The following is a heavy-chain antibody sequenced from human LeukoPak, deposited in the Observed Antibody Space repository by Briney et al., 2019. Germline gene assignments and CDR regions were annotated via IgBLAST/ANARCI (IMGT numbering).Heavy chain of an antibody. J-gene: IGHJ4*02. Sequence: SETLSLTCAVYGGSFSGYYWSWMRQPPGKGLEWIGEINHSGSTNYNPSLKSRVTISVDTSKNQFSLKLSSVTAADTAVYYCARRHAPRNDKMVRGVHFDYWGQGTLVTVSS. V-gene: IGHV4-34*01. CDR2: INHSGST. CDR1: GGSFSGYY. CDR3: ARRHAPRNDKMVRGVHFDY. D-gene: IGHD3-10*01.